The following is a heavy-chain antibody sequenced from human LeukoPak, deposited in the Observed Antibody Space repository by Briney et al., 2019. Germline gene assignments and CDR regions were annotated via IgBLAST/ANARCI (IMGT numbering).Heavy chain of an antibody. CDR2: IYYSGST. J-gene: IGHJ3*02. V-gene: IGHV4-39*07. CDR1: GGSISSSSYY. Sequence: MPSETLSLTCTVSGGSISSSSYYWGWIRQPPGKGLEWIGSIYYSGSTYYNPSLKSRVTISVDTSKNQFSLKLSSVAAADTAVYYCARDRRGYSSMGDAFDIWGQGTMVTVSS. CDR3: ARDRRGYSSMGDAFDI. D-gene: IGHD6-13*01.